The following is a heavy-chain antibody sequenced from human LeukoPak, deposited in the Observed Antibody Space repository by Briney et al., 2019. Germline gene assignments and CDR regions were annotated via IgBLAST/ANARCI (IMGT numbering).Heavy chain of an antibody. CDR2: INSDGSST. CDR1: GFTFSSYW. CDR3: ARGASYGRYYYYYYMDV. J-gene: IGHJ6*03. D-gene: IGHD5-18*01. Sequence: GGSLRLSCAASGFTFSSYWMHWVRQAPGKGLVWVSRINSDGSSTSYADSVKGRFTISRDNAKNTLYLQMNSLRAEDTAVYYCARGASYGRYYYYYYMDVWGKGTTATVSS. V-gene: IGHV3-74*01.